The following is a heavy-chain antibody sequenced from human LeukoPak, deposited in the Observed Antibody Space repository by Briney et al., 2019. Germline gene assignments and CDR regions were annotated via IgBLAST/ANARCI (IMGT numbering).Heavy chain of an antibody. CDR1: GFTFSSFA. D-gene: IGHD2-8*02. CDR2: FDGNGPNT. Sequence: GGSLRLSCAASGFTFSSFAMTWVRQAPGKGPEWVSGFDGNGPNTYYADSVKGRWTISRDNSRNTLYLEMNSLRPEDTAIYYCAKPRTTGLGWAQFDYWGQGSLVTVSS. V-gene: IGHV3-23*01. CDR3: AKPRTTGLGWAQFDY. J-gene: IGHJ4*02.